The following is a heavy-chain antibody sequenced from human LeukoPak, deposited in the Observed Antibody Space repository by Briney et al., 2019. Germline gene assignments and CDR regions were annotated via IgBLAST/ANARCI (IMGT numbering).Heavy chain of an antibody. Sequence: ASVKVSCKASGYTFTSYGISWVRQAPGQGLEWMGWISAYNGNTNYAQKLQGRVTMTTDTSTSTAYMELRSLRSDDTAVYYCARGPSLAVAAHPIYWYFDLWGRGTLVTASS. CDR3: ARGPSLAVAAHPIYWYFDL. CDR2: ISAYNGNT. V-gene: IGHV1-18*01. J-gene: IGHJ2*01. CDR1: GYTFTSYG. D-gene: IGHD6-19*01.